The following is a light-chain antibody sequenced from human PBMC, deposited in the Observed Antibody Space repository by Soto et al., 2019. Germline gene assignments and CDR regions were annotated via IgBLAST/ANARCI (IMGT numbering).Light chain of an antibody. Sequence: DIQMTQSPSSLSASVGDRVTITCRASQSIISYLNWYQQKPGKAPKLLIYAASSLQSGVPSRFSVSGSGTDFTLTISSLQPEDFATYYCQQSYSTPWTFGQGTKVEIK. J-gene: IGKJ1*01. V-gene: IGKV1-39*01. CDR3: QQSYSTPWT. CDR1: QSIISY. CDR2: AAS.